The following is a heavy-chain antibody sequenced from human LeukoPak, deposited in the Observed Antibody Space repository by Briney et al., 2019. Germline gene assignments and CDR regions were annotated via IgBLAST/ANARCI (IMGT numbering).Heavy chain of an antibody. Sequence: WMGIIYPGDSDTRYSPSFQGQVTISADKSISTAYLQWSSLKASDTAMYYCARGGTYYDYLYDYWGQGTLVTVSS. CDR2: IYPGDSDT. V-gene: IGHV5-51*01. J-gene: IGHJ4*02. CDR3: ARGGTYYDYLYDY. D-gene: IGHD3-3*01.